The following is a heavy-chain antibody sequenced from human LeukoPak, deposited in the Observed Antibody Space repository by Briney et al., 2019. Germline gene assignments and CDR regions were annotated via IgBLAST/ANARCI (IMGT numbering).Heavy chain of an antibody. V-gene: IGHV4-38-2*02. D-gene: IGHD5-24*01. CDR1: GYSISSGYS. CDR2: ITHTGTT. J-gene: IGHJ4*02. CDR3: ARFRGGVGWEY. Sequence: ETLSLTCTVSGYSISSGYSWAWIRQPPGKGLEWISGITHTGTTYYNPSLKSRVTVSRDTSKNHFSLNLSSVTAADTAVYYCARFRGGVGWEYWGQGTLVTVSS.